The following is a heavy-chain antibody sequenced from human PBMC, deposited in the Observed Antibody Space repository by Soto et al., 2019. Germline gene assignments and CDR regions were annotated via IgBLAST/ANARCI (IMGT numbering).Heavy chain of an antibody. Sequence: SETLSLTCTVSGGSISSGDYYWSWIRQPPGKGLEWIGYIYYSGSTYYNPSLKSRVTISVDTSKNQFSLKLSSVTAADTAVYYCARDRVRSDTIFGVVTVYYYGMDAWGQGTTVTVSX. CDR1: GGSISSGDYY. CDR3: ARDRVRSDTIFGVVTVYYYGMDA. J-gene: IGHJ6*02. D-gene: IGHD3-3*01. CDR2: IYYSGST. V-gene: IGHV4-30-4*01.